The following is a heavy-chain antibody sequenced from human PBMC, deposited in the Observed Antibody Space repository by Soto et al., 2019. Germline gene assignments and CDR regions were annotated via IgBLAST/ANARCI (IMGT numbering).Heavy chain of an antibody. D-gene: IGHD3-3*01. CDR1: GFSFSSFG. Sequence: GGSLRLSCEASGFSFSSFGMNWVRQGQGKGLEWVSTISGGGYVYYADSVKGRFTISVDTSKNQFSLKLSSVTAADTAVYYCARDTEVYDFWSGAYYYYYGMDVWGQGTTVTVSS. V-gene: IGHV3-23*01. CDR3: ARDTEVYDFWSGAYYYYYGMDV. J-gene: IGHJ6*02. CDR2: ISGGGYV.